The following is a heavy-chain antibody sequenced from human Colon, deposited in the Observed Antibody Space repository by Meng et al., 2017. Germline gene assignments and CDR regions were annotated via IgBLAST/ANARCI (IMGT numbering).Heavy chain of an antibody. CDR1: GGSISSSNW. Sequence: QVDMQESGPGLVKPSGTLSLPCAVSGGSISSSNWWSWVRQPPGKGLEWIGEIYHSGSTNYNPSLKSRVTISVDKSKNQFSLKLSSVTAADTAVYYCASFPPPGKQWLVTDYWGQGTLVTVSS. V-gene: IGHV4-4*02. D-gene: IGHD6-19*01. CDR2: IYHSGST. J-gene: IGHJ4*02. CDR3: ASFPPPGKQWLVTDY.